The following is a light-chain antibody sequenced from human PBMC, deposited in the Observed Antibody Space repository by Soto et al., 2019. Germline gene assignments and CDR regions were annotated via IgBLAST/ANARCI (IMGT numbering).Light chain of an antibody. CDR2: RAS. Sequence: DIQMTQSPVTLSPSVGDRVAITCRASQSSGEWLAWYQHKPGKAPKLLIYRASHLATGVPSRFSGSGSGTEFTFTISSLQPDDFATYYCQHYDSYPVTFGQGTNLEI. CDR1: QSSGEW. CDR3: QHYDSYPVT. J-gene: IGKJ2*01. V-gene: IGKV1-5*03.